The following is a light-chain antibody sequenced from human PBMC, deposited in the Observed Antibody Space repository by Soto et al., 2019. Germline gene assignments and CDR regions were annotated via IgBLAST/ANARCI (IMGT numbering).Light chain of an antibody. CDR2: DAS. Sequence: DIQMTQSPSSLSASVGDRVIITCQASQDIRNYLNWYQQKPGKAPKLLIYDASNLETGVPSRFSGSGSGTDVTFTISSLQPEDIATYYCQQYDHLRVTFGPGTTVDF. CDR1: QDIRNY. J-gene: IGKJ3*01. V-gene: IGKV1-33*01. CDR3: QQYDHLRVT.